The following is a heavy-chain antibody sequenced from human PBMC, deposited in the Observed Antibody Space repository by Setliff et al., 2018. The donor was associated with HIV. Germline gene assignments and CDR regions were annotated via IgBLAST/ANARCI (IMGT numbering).Heavy chain of an antibody. V-gene: IGHV4-39*07. J-gene: IGHJ4*02. CDR1: GDSISSSRSF. D-gene: IGHD1-7*01. Sequence: TLSLTCTVSGDSISSSRSFWGWIRQSPGKGLEWIGSIYFSGSVFYNPSLNSRVIISIDTSRNQFSLKLSSVTGADTAVYYCARVSSVIELQGGDYFDSWGQGLLVTVS. CDR3: ARVSSVIELQGGDYFDS. CDR2: IYFSGSV.